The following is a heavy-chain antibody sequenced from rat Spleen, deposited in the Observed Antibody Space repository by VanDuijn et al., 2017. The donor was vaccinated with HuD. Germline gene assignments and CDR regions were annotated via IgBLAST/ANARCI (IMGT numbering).Heavy chain of an antibody. CDR1: GFSLTSDT. Sequence: QVQLKESGPGLVQPSQTLSLTCTVSGFSLTSDTVHWVRQPPGKGLEWMGGIWRDGSTAYNATLKSRLSISRDTSKSQVFLKMNSLQTDDTAIYFCTRPLGAFAYWGQGTLVTVSS. D-gene: IGHD5-1*01. CDR2: IWRDGST. J-gene: IGHJ3*01. CDR3: TRPLGAFAY. V-gene: IGHV2-1*01.